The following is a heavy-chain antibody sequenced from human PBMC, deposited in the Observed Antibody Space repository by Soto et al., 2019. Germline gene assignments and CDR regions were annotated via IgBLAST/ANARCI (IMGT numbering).Heavy chain of an antibody. J-gene: IGHJ5*02. CDR1: GGSVSSGDYH. CDR2: TEYSGST. CDR3: ARAIAVTTPWFDP. D-gene: IGHD4-17*01. Sequence: VHLQESGPGLVKPSQTLSLTCTVSGGSVSSGDYHWSWIRQHPGKDLEWIGYTEYSGSTYYNPSLMSRVTISVDTSKIQFSLRLNSVTAADSAVYYCARAIAVTTPWFDPWGQGTLVTVSS. V-gene: IGHV4-31*03.